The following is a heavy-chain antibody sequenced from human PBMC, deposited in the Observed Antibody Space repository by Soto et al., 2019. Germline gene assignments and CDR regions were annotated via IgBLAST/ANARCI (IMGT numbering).Heavy chain of an antibody. CDR2: IYYSGNT. CDR3: SRGRLQTEDLDY. V-gene: IGHV4-31*03. CDR1: GASISSGGYY. D-gene: IGHD2-15*01. Sequence: QVYLQESGPGLVKPSQTLTLTCTVSGASISSGGYYWSWVRQHPGKGLEWLAYIYYSGNTYYNPSLKTRVTISLDTSKNQFSLRLDSVTAADTAVYFCSRGRLQTEDLDYWGQGTLVTVSS. J-gene: IGHJ4*02.